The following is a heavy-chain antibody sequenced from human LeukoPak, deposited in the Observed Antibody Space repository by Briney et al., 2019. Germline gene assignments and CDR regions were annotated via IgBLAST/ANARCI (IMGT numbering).Heavy chain of an antibody. CDR3: ARHGPGGYYDHMGY. J-gene: IGHJ4*02. Sequence: SETLSLTCTVSGGSISSRSYYWGWIRQPPGKGLEWIGSNYYSGSTYYNPSLKSRVTISVDTSETQFSLKLSSVTAADTAVYYCARHGPGGYYDHMGYWGQGTLVTVSS. D-gene: IGHD3-22*01. CDR1: GGSISSRSYY. V-gene: IGHV4-39*01. CDR2: NYYSGST.